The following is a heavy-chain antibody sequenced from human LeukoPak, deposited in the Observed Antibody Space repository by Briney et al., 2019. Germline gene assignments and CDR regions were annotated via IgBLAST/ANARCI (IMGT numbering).Heavy chain of an antibody. V-gene: IGHV4-59*08. CDR3: ARLRDGHNWYFDY. Sequence: SETLSLTCTVSGGSISSYYWSWIQQPPGKGLEWIGYIYYSGSTNYNPSLKSRVTISVDTSKNQFSLKLSSVTAADTAVYYCARLRDGHNWYFDYWGQGTLVTVSS. CDR2: IYYSGST. J-gene: IGHJ4*02. CDR1: GGSISSYY. D-gene: IGHD5-24*01.